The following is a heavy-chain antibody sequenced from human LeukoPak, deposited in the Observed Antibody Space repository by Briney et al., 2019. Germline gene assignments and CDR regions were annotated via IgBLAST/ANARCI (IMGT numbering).Heavy chain of an antibody. J-gene: IGHJ4*02. V-gene: IGHV3-23*01. D-gene: IGHD5-18*01. CDR2: ISGSGGST. Sequence: PGGSLRLSCAASGFTFSSYAMSWVRQAPGKGLEWVSAISGSGGSTYYADSVKGRFTISRDNSKNTLYLQMNSLRAEDTAVYYCARDYDGEYTANFDYWGQGTLVTVSS. CDR1: GFTFSSYA. CDR3: ARDYDGEYTANFDY.